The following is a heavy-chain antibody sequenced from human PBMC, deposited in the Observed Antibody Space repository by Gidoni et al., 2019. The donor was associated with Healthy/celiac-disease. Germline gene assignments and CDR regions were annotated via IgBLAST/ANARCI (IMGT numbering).Heavy chain of an antibody. V-gene: IGHV3-23*01. Sequence: EVQLLESGGGLVQPGGSLRLSCAASGFTFSSYAMSWCRQAPGKGLEWVSAISGSGGSTYYADAVKGRFTISRDKAKNTLYLQMNSLRAEDTAVYYCAKKGDRPLVLRNYDGMDVWGQGTTVTVSS. CDR1: GFTFSSYA. CDR3: AKKGDRPLVLRNYDGMDV. CDR2: ISGSGGST. J-gene: IGHJ6*02. D-gene: IGHD3-16*01.